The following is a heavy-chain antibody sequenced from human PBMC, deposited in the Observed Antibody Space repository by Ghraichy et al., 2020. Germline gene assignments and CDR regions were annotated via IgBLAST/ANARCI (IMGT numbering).Heavy chain of an antibody. CDR1: GGSFSGYY. J-gene: IGHJ6*02. Sequence: SETLSLTCAVYGGSFSGYYWSWIRQPPVKGLEWIGEINHSGSTNYNPSLKSRVTISVDTSKNQFSLKLSSVTAADTAVYYCAREVRWFGELPPQDYYGMDVWGQGTTVTVSS. CDR3: AREVRWFGELPPQDYYGMDV. V-gene: IGHV4-34*01. CDR2: INHSGST. D-gene: IGHD3-10*01.